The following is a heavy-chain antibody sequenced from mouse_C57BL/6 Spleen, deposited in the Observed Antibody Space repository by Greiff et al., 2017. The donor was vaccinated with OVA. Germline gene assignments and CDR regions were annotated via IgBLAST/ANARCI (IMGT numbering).Heavy chain of an antibody. Sequence: EVQLVESGGGLVQPKGSLKLSCAASGFSFNTYAMNWVRQAPGKGLEWVARIRSKSNNYATYYADSVKDRFTISRDDSESMLYLQMNNLKTEDTAMYYCVRHSDGYYVPWFAYWGQGTLVTVSA. CDR2: IRSKSNNYAT. V-gene: IGHV10-1*01. D-gene: IGHD2-3*01. CDR3: VRHSDGYYVPWFAY. J-gene: IGHJ3*01. CDR1: GFSFNTYA.